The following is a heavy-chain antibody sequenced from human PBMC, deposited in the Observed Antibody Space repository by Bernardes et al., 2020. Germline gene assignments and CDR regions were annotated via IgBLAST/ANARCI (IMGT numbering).Heavy chain of an antibody. V-gene: IGHV3-7*01. CDR3: ARAQSGTDYDILTGYYHLGYYFDY. Sequence: GGSLRLSCAASGFTFSSYWMSWFRQAPGKGLEWVANIKQDGSEKYYVDSVKGRFTISRDNAKNSLYLQMNSLRAEDTAVYYCARAQSGTDYDILTGYYHLGYYFDYWGQGTLVTVSS. CDR1: GFTFSSYW. D-gene: IGHD3-9*01. J-gene: IGHJ4*02. CDR2: IKQDGSEK.